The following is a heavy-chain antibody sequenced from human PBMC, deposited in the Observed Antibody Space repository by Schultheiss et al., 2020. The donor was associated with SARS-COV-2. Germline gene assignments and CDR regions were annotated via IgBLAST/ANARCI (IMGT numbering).Heavy chain of an antibody. D-gene: IGHD4-11*01. J-gene: IGHJ4*02. CDR3: AREEMTDYSNYFGY. V-gene: IGHV4-59*01. CDR1: GGSISSYY. CDR2: IYYSGST. Sequence: SQTLSLTCTVSGGSISSYYWSWIRQPPGKGLEWIGYIYYSGSTNYNPSLKSRVTISVDTSKNQFSLKLSSVTAADTAVYYCAREEMTDYSNYFGYWGQGTLVTVSS.